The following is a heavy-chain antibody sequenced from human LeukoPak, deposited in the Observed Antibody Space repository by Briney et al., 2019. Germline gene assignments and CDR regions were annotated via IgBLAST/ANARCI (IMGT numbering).Heavy chain of an antibody. D-gene: IGHD1-26*01. J-gene: IGHJ4*02. Sequence: ASVKVSCKASGYTFTSYDINWVRQATGQGLEWMGWMNPNSGNTGYAQKFQGRVTMTRDMSTSTVYMELSSLRSEDTAVYYCARDPISGSYLDYWGQGTLVTVSS. V-gene: IGHV1-8*01. CDR1: GYTFTSYD. CDR3: ARDPISGSYLDY. CDR2: MNPNSGNT.